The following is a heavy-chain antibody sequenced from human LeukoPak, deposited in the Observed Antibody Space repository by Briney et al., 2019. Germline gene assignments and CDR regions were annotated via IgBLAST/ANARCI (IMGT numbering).Heavy chain of an antibody. V-gene: IGHV3-21*01. CDR2: IISSISYI. CDR3: ARAVAVVVVAAKSGAFDI. Sequence: PGGSLRLSCAASGFTFSSYSMNWVRQAPGTGLEWVSSIISSISYIYYADSVKGQFTISRDNAKNQLCMQLKSLRAEDTAVYYCARAVAVVVVAAKSGAFDIWGQGTMVTVSS. CDR1: GFTFSSYS. J-gene: IGHJ3*02. D-gene: IGHD2-15*01.